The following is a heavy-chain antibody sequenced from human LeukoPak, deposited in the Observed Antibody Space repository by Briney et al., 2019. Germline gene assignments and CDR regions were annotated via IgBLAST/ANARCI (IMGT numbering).Heavy chain of an antibody. V-gene: IGHV4-39*07. CDR2: IYYSGST. D-gene: IGHD6-19*01. CDR1: GCSISSSSYY. Sequence: SETLSLTCTVSGCSISSSSYYWGWIRQPPGKGLEWIGSIYYSGSTYYNPSLKSRVTISVDTSKNQFSLKLSSVTAADTAVYYCARVPYSSGWYVYYYYYYMDVWGKGTTVTVSS. J-gene: IGHJ6*03. CDR3: ARVPYSSGWYVYYYYYYMDV.